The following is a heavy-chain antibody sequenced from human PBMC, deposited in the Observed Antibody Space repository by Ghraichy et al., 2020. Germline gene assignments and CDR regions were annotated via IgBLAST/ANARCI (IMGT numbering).Heavy chain of an antibody. CDR3: SRGQPGNNGVDV. CDR2: ICYDGSNK. CDR1: GLTFSNSD. V-gene: IGHV3-33*01. D-gene: IGHD1/OR15-1a*01. Sequence: GGSLRLSCAASGLTFSNSDMHWVRQAPGKGLEWVALICYDGSNKHYADSVKGRFTISRDNSKNTLFLQMNSLRAEDTAVYYCSRGQPGNNGVDVWGQGTTVTVSS. J-gene: IGHJ6*02.